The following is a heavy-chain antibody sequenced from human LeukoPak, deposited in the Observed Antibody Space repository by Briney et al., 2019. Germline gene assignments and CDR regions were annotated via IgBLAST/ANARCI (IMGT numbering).Heavy chain of an antibody. V-gene: IGHV4-59*01. CDR2: ISYSGAT. CDR3: ARGDDYKSTLFDY. CDR1: GGSISSYY. D-gene: IGHD5-12*01. Sequence: SETLSLTCTVSGGSISSYYWNWIRQPPGKGLEWIGSISYSGATNYNPSLKSRVTISVDTSKKQFSLKLTSATAADTAVYYCARGDDYKSTLFDYWGQGTLVTVSS. J-gene: IGHJ4*02.